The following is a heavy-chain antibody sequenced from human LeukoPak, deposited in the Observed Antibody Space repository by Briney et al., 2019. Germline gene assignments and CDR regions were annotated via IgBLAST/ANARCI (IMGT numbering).Heavy chain of an antibody. D-gene: IGHD6-19*01. CDR3: AKDVTYSSGWTDY. Sequence: PGGSLRLSCAASGFTFDDYGMHWVRQAPGKGLEWVSGISWNSGSIGYADSVKGRFTISRDNAKNSLYLQMNSLRVEDTALYYCAKDVTYSSGWTDYWGQGTLVTVSS. V-gene: IGHV3-9*01. CDR1: GFTFDDYG. J-gene: IGHJ4*02. CDR2: ISWNSGSI.